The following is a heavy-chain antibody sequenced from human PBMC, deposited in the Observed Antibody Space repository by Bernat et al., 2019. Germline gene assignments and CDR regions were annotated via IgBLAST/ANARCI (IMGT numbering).Heavy chain of an antibody. D-gene: IGHD1-26*01. V-gene: IGHV3-21*01. CDR1: GFTFSSYS. Sequence: EVQLVESGGGLVKPGGSLRLSCAASGFTFSSYSMNLVRQAPGKGLEWVSAISSSSSYIYYADSVKGRFTISRDNAKNSLYLQMNSLRAEDTAVYYCAREKVVGLFDYWGQGTLVTVSS. CDR2: ISSSSSYI. J-gene: IGHJ4*02. CDR3: AREKVVGLFDY.